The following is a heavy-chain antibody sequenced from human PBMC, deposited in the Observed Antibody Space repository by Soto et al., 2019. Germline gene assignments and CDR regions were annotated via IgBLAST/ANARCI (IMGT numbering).Heavy chain of an antibody. V-gene: IGHV3-23*01. D-gene: IGHD5-12*01. CDR3: AKAVATISDFDY. Sequence: EVQLLESGGGLVQPGGSLRLSCAASGFTFGNYAMSWVRQAPGKGLEWVSGNSGSGSTTSYGDSVRGRFTISRDNSKNTVYLEMNNLRGEDTAVYYCAKAVATISDFDYWGQGTLVTVSS. J-gene: IGHJ4*02. CDR1: GFTFGNYA. CDR2: NSGSGSTT.